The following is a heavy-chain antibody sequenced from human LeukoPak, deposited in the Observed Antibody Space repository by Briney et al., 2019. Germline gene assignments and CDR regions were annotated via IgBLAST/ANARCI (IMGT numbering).Heavy chain of an antibody. CDR2: FDPEDGET. D-gene: IGHD4-23*01. J-gene: IGHJ3*02. Sequence: ASVKVSCKASGYTFTSYGVSWVRQAPGKGLEWMGGFDPEDGETIYAQKFQGRVTMTEDTSTDTAYMELSSLRSEDTAVYYCARDIEYGGNSYASDIWGQGTMVTVSS. CDR1: GYTFTSYG. CDR3: ARDIEYGGNSYASDI. V-gene: IGHV1-24*01.